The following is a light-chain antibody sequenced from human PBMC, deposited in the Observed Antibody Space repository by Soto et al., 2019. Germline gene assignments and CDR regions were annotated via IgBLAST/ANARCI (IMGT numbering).Light chain of an antibody. CDR3: CSYAGSSTYV. CDR2: EGS. V-gene: IGLV2-23*01. CDR1: SSDVGRYNI. J-gene: IGLJ1*01. Sequence: QSALIQPASVSGSPGQSITISCTGTSSDVGRYNIVSWYQQHPGKAPKLMIYEGSKRPSGVSDRFSGSKSGNTASLTISGLQAEDEADYYCCSYAGSSTYVFGTGTKVTVL.